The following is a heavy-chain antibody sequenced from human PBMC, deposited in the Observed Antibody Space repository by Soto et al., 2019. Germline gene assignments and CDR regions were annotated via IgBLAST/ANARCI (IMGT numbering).Heavy chain of an antibody. CDR3: AREKRANGYFDY. Sequence: EVQLVESGGGLVQPGGSLRLSCEASGFTFSNYWMSWVRQAPGKGLEWVANINQDGSEKYFVGSVNGRFTISRDNAKTSLFLQVNSLRAEDTAVYYCAREKRANGYFDYWGQGTLVTVSS. V-gene: IGHV3-7*01. CDR1: GFTFSNYW. D-gene: IGHD6-25*01. CDR2: INQDGSEK. J-gene: IGHJ4*02.